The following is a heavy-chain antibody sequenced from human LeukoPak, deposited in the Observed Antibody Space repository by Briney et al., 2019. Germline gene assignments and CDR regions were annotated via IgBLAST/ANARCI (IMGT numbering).Heavy chain of an antibody. Sequence: GGSLRLSCAASGFTFSSYGMHWVRQAPGKGLEWVAVIWYDGSNKYYADSVKGRFTIPRDNSQNTLYLQMNSLRAEDTAVYYCARDPTMVRVERGYYFDYWGQGTLVTVSS. J-gene: IGHJ4*02. D-gene: IGHD3-10*01. CDR2: IWYDGSNK. CDR1: GFTFSSYG. V-gene: IGHV3-33*01. CDR3: ARDPTMVRVERGYYFDY.